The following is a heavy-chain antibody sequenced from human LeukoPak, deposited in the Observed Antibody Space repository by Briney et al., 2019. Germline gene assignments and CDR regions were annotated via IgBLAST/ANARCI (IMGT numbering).Heavy chain of an antibody. Sequence: GGSLRPSCAAPGSTFSTNYMSWVRQAPGKGLECVSVIHCGGNTHYANSVKARFTTSRDNSKNTLDLQINSPRAEDTAVYYCARQRSPYGLDVWGQGTTVTVSS. CDR1: GSTFSTNY. V-gene: IGHV3-53*01. J-gene: IGHJ6*02. CDR2: IHCGGNT. CDR3: ARQRSPYGLDV.